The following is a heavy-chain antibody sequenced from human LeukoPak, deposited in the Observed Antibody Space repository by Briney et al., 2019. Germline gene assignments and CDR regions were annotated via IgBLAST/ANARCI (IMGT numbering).Heavy chain of an antibody. CDR2: IYSSGST. CDR3: ARGGNGIVGATYFYYYYMDV. D-gene: IGHD1-26*01. Sequence: SETLSLTCTVSGGSINNYYWSWIRQPAGKGLEWIGLIYSSGSTSYNPSLKSRVTISVDTSKNQFSLKLSSVTAADTAVYYCARGGNGIVGATYFYYYYMDVWGKGTTVTISS. CDR1: GGSINNYY. V-gene: IGHV4-4*07. J-gene: IGHJ6*03.